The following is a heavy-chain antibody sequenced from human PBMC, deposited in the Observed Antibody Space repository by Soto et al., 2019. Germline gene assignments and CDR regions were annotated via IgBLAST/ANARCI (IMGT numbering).Heavy chain of an antibody. D-gene: IGHD2-21*02. CDR3: ARGVTTPPQYYYYYYMDV. Sequence: QVQLVQSGAEVKKPGASVKVSCKASGYTFTSYGISWVRQAPGQGLEWMGWISAYNGNTNYAQKLQGRVTMTTDTSTSTAYIELRRLRSDDTAVDYCARGVTTPPQYYYYYYMDVWGKGTTVTVSS. V-gene: IGHV1-18*01. CDR2: ISAYNGNT. J-gene: IGHJ6*03. CDR1: GYTFTSYG.